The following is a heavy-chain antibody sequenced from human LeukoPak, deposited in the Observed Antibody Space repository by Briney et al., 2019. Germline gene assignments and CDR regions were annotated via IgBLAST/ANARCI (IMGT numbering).Heavy chain of an antibody. CDR3: ARDGAIDYYGSGRHPKD. J-gene: IGHJ4*02. CDR1: GFTFSSYA. V-gene: IGHV3-30*14. Sequence: SRRSLRLSCAASGFTFSSYAMHWVRQAPGKGLGWLAGISYDGSKKYYADSVKARFTISRDKSKKTTNLQMSSPISQDPTGQYFARDGAIDYYGSGRHPKDWGQGTLVTVSS. D-gene: IGHD3-10*01. CDR2: ISYDGSKK.